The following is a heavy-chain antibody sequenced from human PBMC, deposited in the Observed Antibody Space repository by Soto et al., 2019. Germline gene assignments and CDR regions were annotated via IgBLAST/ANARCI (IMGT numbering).Heavy chain of an antibody. CDR2: ISAYNGNT. J-gene: IGHJ4*02. D-gene: IGHD6-19*01. V-gene: IGHV1-18*01. Sequence: ASVKVSCKASGYTFTSYGISWVRQAPGQGLEWMGWISAYNGNTNYAQKLQGRVTMSTDTSTSTAYMELRSLRSDDTAVYYCARDPERPSSPASPFGAVAGTWHYWGQGTLVTVSS. CDR1: GYTFTSYG. CDR3: ARDPERPSSPASPFGAVAGTWHY.